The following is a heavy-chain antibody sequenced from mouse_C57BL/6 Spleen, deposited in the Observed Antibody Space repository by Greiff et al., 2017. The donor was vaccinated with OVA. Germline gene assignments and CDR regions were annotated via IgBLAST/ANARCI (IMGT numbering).Heavy chain of an antibody. CDR2: IDPSDSYT. CDR3: AIYGSSYGYFDV. V-gene: IGHV1-69*01. Sequence: VQLQQPGAELVMPGASVKLSCKASGYTFTSYWMHWVKQRPGQGLEWIGEIDPSDSYTNYNQKFKGKSTLTVDKSSSTAYMQLSSLTSEDSAVYYCAIYGSSYGYFDVWGTGTTVTVSS. J-gene: IGHJ1*03. CDR1: GYTFTSYW. D-gene: IGHD1-1*01.